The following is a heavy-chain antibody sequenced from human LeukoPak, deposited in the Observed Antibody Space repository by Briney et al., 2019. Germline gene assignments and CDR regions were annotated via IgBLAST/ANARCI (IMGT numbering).Heavy chain of an antibody. CDR1: GFTFNTHV. Sequence: PGGSLRLSCAASGFTFNTHVMHWVRQAPGKGLEWVAAIWFDGSVKHYSDAVKGRFTISRDNSLNTLYLHMTSLRAEDTAVYSCARDSNRWLVQKNWFDPWGQGTLVTVSS. CDR2: IWFDGSVK. J-gene: IGHJ5*02. D-gene: IGHD4-23*01. V-gene: IGHV3-33*08. CDR3: ARDSNRWLVQKNWFDP.